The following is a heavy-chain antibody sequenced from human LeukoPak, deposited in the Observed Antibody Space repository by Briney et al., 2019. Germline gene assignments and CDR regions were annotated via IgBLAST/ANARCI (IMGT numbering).Heavy chain of an antibody. V-gene: IGHV4-59*01. CDR1: GGSISSYY. CDR3: ARGPHFDD. CDR2: IYSSGST. J-gene: IGHJ4*02. Sequence: KPSETLSLTCTVSGGSISSYYWSWIRQPPGKGLEWIGYIYSSGSTNYNPSLESRVTISVDTSKNQFSLKLSSVTAADTAVYYCARGPHFDDWGRGTLVTVSS.